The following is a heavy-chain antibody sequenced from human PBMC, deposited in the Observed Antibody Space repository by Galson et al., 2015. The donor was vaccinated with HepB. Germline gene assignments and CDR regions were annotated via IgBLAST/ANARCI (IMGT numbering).Heavy chain of an antibody. CDR1: GGSISSSSYY. Sequence: TLSLTCTVSGGSISSSSYYWGWIRQPPGKGLEWIGSIYYSGSTYYNPSLKSRVTISVDTSKNQFSLKLSSVTAADTAVYYCARASLSGLTFGGDLVAFDIWGQGTMVAVSS. CDR3: ARASLSGLTFGGDLVAFDI. D-gene: IGHD3-16*01. V-gene: IGHV4-39*07. CDR2: IYYSGST. J-gene: IGHJ3*02.